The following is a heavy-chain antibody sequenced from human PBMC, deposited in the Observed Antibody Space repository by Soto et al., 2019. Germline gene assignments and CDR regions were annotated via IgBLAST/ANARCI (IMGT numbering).Heavy chain of an antibody. D-gene: IGHD3-10*01. CDR1: GFTFSSYS. Sequence: GGSLRLSCAASGFTFSSYSMNWVRQAPGKGLEWVSYISSSPSTIYYADSVKGRFTISRDNAKNSLYLQMNSLRDADTAVYYCSRDRFNGMDVWGQGTTVTVSS. J-gene: IGHJ6*02. CDR3: SRDRFNGMDV. CDR2: ISSSPSTI. V-gene: IGHV3-48*02.